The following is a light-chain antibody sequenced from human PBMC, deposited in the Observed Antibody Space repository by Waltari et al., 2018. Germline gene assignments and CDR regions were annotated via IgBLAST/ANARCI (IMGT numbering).Light chain of an antibody. CDR3: QVWHTTSAVV. CDR2: DDT. J-gene: IGLJ2*01. Sequence: SYVLSQPPSVSVAPGQTARITRGGNNIGDKSVHWYQQKPGQAPGLVGYDDTDRPSGIPERFSGSNSGNTATLTITRVAAGDEADYFCQVWHTTSAVVFGGGTKLTVL. V-gene: IGLV3-21*02. CDR1: NIGDKS.